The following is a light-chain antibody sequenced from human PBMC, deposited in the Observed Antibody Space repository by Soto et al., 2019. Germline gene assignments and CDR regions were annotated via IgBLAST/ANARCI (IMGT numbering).Light chain of an antibody. CDR2: YDS. Sequence: SCELTQPPSVSVAPGKTARITCGGNNIGSKSVHWYQQKPGQAPVLVIYYDSDRPSGIPERFSGSNSGNTATLTISRVEAGDEADYYCQVWDSSSDSYVFGTGTKVTVL. CDR3: QVWDSSSDSYV. V-gene: IGLV3-21*04. J-gene: IGLJ1*01. CDR1: NIGSKS.